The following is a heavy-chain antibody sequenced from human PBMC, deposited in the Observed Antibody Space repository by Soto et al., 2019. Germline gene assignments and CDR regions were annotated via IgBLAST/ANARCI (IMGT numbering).Heavy chain of an antibody. Sequence: QITLKESGPMLVKPTQTLTLTCNFSGFPLNTTGVGVGWIRNTPGKALEWLAIIYWDDDKRYRPSLNSRLTISKDTAKNHVVLTMTNMDPVDTATYYCAHRRLDTYFEYWGPGTLVNVSS. V-gene: IGHV2-5*02. CDR2: IYWDDDK. D-gene: IGHD5-18*01. J-gene: IGHJ4*02. CDR3: AHRRLDTYFEY. CDR1: GFPLNTTGVG.